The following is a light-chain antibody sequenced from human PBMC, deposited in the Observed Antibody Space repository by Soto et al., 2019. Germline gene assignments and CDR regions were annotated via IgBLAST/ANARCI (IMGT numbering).Light chain of an antibody. CDR1: QSVSSSY. V-gene: IGKV3-20*01. CDR2: GAS. J-gene: IGKJ3*01. Sequence: EIVLTQSPGTLSLSPGERATLSCRASQSVSSSYLAWYQQKPGPAPRLLIYGASSRATGIPDRFSGSGSGTDFILTISILEHEDFVVYYCQQYSSSPFTFGPGTKVDIK. CDR3: QQYSSSPFT.